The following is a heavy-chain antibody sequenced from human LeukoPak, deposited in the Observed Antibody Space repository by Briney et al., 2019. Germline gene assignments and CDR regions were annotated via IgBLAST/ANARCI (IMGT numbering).Heavy chain of an antibody. Sequence: SGPTLVKPTQTLTLTGTFSGFSLRTSGVGVGWIRQPPVKALEWLALIYWNDVKFYSPSLKNRLTITKDTSKNQVVLTVTNMDPVDTATYYCAHGSDSPGTNWFDPWGQGTLVTVSS. CDR1: GFSLRTSGVG. CDR2: IYWNDVK. V-gene: IGHV2-5*01. CDR3: AHGSDSPGTNWFDP. D-gene: IGHD2-21*02. J-gene: IGHJ5*02.